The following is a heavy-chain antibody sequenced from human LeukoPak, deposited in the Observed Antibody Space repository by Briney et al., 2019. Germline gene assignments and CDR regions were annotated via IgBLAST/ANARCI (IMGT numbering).Heavy chain of an antibody. V-gene: IGHV4-61*02. CDR2: IYTSGST. CDR3: ARHGSDGGFDP. D-gene: IGHD1-1*01. J-gene: IGHJ5*02. Sequence: SQTLSLTCTVSGGSISSGSYYWSWIRQPAGKGLEWIGRIYTSGSTNYNPSLKSRVTISVDTSKNQFSLKLSSVTAADTAVYYCARHGSDGGFDPWGQGTLVTVSS. CDR1: GGSISSGSYY.